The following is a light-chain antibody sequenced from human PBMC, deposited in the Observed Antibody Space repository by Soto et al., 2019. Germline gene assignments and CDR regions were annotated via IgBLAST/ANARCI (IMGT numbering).Light chain of an antibody. CDR1: QSITNY. Sequence: DIQMTQSPSSLSASVGDRVTITCRASQSITNYLNWYQQKPGKAPKLLIYAASTLQSGIPSRFSGSGSGTDFTLTISSLQPEDFATDYYQQSYNTPRTFGQDTKVEIK. V-gene: IGKV1-39*01. CDR2: AAS. CDR3: QQSYNTPRT. J-gene: IGKJ1*01.